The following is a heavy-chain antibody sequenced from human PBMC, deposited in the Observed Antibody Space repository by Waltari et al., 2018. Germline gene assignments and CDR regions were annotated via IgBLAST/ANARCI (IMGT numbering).Heavy chain of an antibody. Sequence: QVQLVQSGAEVKKPGASVKVSCKASGYTFPGHSMHWVRQAPGQGLEWMGWINPHRGGTNYAQKFQGRVTMTRDTSISTAYMELSRLRSDDTAVYFCARGWVVTPGELDYWGQGTLVTVSS. CDR1: GYTFPGHS. CDR2: INPHRGGT. V-gene: IGHV1-2*02. CDR3: ARGWVVTPGELDY. D-gene: IGHD2-21*02. J-gene: IGHJ4*02.